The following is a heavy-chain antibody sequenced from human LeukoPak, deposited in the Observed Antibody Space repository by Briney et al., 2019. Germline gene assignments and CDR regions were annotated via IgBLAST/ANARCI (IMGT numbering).Heavy chain of an antibody. Sequence: SETLSLTCTVSGGSISSGSYYWSWIRQPAGKGLEWIGRIYTSGSTNYNPSLKSRVTISVDTSKNQFSLKLSSVTAADTAVYYCARVGGSNPYYHYYYYMDVWGKGTTVTVSS. CDR1: GGSISSGSYY. CDR2: IYTSGST. CDR3: ARVGGSNPYYHYYYYMDV. V-gene: IGHV4-61*02. J-gene: IGHJ6*03. D-gene: IGHD4-11*01.